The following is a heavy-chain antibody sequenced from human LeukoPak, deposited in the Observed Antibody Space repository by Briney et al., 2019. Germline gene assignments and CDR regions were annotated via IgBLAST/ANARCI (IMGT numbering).Heavy chain of an antibody. V-gene: IGHV3-66*01. D-gene: IGHD2-21*02. CDR3: AGSLAYCGGDCRLGDY. J-gene: IGHJ4*02. Sequence: GGSLRLSCAASGFTVSNNYMGWVRQAPAKGLEWVSVIYSVGSTYYADSVRGRFTISRDNSKNTLYLQMNSLRVEDTAVYYCAGSLAYCGGDCRLGDYWGQGTLVTVSS. CDR2: IYSVGST. CDR1: GFTVSNNY.